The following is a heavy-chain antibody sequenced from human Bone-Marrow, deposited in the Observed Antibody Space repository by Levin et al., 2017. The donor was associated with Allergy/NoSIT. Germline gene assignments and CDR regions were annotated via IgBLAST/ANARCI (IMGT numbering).Heavy chain of an antibody. J-gene: IGHJ6*02. V-gene: IGHV4-39*01. CDR2: IHYSGST. CDR3: ARLNYTDSLNFHGMDV. D-gene: IGHD4-17*01. Sequence: SQTLSLTCSVSGDSVTRTSSYWGWIRQPPGKGLEWIGSIHYSGSTYYNPSLKSRVTVSVDTSKNQFSLRLTSVTAADTAVYYCARLNYTDSLNFHGMDVWSQGTTVTVSS. CDR1: GDSVTRTSSY.